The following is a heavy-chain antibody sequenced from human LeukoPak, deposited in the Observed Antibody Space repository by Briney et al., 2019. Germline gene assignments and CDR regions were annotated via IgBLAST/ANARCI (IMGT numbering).Heavy chain of an antibody. V-gene: IGHV3-13*01. D-gene: IGHD1-1*01. CDR3: ARGPPRGKYYYMDV. Sequence: GGSLRLSCAASGFTFSSFDMQWVRQPTGQGLEWVSTIGTASDTYYPGSVEGRFTLSRDNAKNSLYLQMNSLTAGDTAVYYCARGPPRGKYYYMDVWGKGTTVTVSS. J-gene: IGHJ6*03. CDR1: GFTFSSFD. CDR2: IGTASDT.